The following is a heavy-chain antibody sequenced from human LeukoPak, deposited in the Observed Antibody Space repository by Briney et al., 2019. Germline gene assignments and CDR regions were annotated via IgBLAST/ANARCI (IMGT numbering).Heavy chain of an antibody. Sequence: ASVNVSFKASGGTFSSYAISWVRQAPGQGLDWMGGIIPIFGTANYAQKFQGRVTITADESTSTAYMELSSLRSEDTAVYYCARDSTQYYYDSSGPGDWFDPWGQGTLVTVSS. CDR1: GGTFSSYA. CDR3: ARDSTQYYYDSSGPGDWFDP. J-gene: IGHJ5*02. D-gene: IGHD3-22*01. CDR2: IIPIFGTA. V-gene: IGHV1-69*13.